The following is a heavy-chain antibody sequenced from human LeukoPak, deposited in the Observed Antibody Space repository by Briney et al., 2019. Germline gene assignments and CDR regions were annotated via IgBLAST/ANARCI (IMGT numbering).Heavy chain of an antibody. CDR2: INSDGRST. J-gene: IGHJ3*02. Sequence: GGSLRLSCAASGFTFSSYWMHWVRQAPGKGLVWVSRINSDGRSTSYADSVKGRFTISRDNAKNTLYLQMNSLRAEDTAVYYCAREEKQWLPRYAFDIWGQGTMVTISS. D-gene: IGHD6-19*01. CDR3: AREEKQWLPRYAFDI. CDR1: GFTFSSYW. V-gene: IGHV3-74*01.